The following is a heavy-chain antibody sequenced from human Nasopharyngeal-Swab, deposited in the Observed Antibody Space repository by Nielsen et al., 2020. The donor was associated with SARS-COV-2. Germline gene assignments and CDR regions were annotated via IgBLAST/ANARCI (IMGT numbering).Heavy chain of an antibody. D-gene: IGHD3/OR15-3a*01. CDR1: GFTFDDYG. CDR2: INWNGGST. J-gene: IGHJ6*02. V-gene: IGHV3-20*04. Sequence: GRSLRLSCAASGFTFDDYGMSWVRHAPGKGLEWVSGINWNGGSTGYADSVKGRLTISRDNAKNSLYLQMNSLRAEDTALYYCARDQSWTTDNYYYYGMDVWGQGTTVTVSS. CDR3: ARDQSWTTDNYYYYGMDV.